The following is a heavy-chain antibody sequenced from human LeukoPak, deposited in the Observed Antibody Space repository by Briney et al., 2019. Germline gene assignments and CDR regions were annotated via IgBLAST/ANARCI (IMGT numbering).Heavy chain of an antibody. V-gene: IGHV1-69*04. J-gene: IGHJ6*02. CDR2: IIPILGIA. Sequence: SVKVSCKASGYTFTSYAISWVRQAPGQGLEWMGRIIPILGIANYAQKFQGRVTITADKSTSTAYMELSSLRSEDTAVYYCARGVVPDDLLPWYYYGMDVWGQGTTVTVSS. D-gene: IGHD2-2*01. CDR3: ARGVVPDDLLPWYYYGMDV. CDR1: GYTFTSYA.